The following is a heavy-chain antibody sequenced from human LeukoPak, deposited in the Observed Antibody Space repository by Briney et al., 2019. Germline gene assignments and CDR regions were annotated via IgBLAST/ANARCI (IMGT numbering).Heavy chain of an antibody. Sequence: SETLSLTCTVSGGSISSYYCSWIRQPPGKGLEWIGYIYYSGSTNYNPSLKSRVTISVDTSKNQFSLKLSSVTAADTAVYYCARLHTYYDFWSGHPRAEAFDIWGQGTMVTVSS. D-gene: IGHD3-3*01. CDR2: IYYSGST. V-gene: IGHV4-59*01. J-gene: IGHJ3*02. CDR1: GGSISSYY. CDR3: ARLHTYYDFWSGHPRAEAFDI.